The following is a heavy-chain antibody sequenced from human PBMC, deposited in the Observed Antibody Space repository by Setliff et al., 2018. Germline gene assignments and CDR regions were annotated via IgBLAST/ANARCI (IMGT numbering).Heavy chain of an antibody. CDR1: VTRGSFSGYY. D-gene: IGHD2-15*01. CDR2: ISPGGST. V-gene: IGHV4-34*01. J-gene: IGHJ4*02. Sequence: PSETLSLTCGVFVTRGSFSGYYWSWIRQPPGKGLERIGEISPGGSTIYNPSLRSRVTMSVDTSNKRFSLNLTSVTAADTAVYYCATSGFCGAGSCYSFDDWGQGALVTVSS. CDR3: ATSGFCGAGSCYSFDD.